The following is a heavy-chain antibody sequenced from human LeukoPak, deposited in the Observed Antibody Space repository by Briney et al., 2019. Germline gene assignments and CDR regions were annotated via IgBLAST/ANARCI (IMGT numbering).Heavy chain of an antibody. J-gene: IGHJ4*02. CDR1: GFTFSSYA. CDR3: AKRNYDFWSGYYRRAENHFDY. Sequence: PGGSLRLSCAASGFTFSSYAMSWVRQAPGKGLEWVSAISGSGGSTYYADSVKGRFTISRDNSKNTLYLQMNSLGAEDTARYYCAKRNYDFWSGYYRRAENHFDYWGQGTLVTVSS. D-gene: IGHD3-3*01. V-gene: IGHV3-23*01. CDR2: ISGSGGST.